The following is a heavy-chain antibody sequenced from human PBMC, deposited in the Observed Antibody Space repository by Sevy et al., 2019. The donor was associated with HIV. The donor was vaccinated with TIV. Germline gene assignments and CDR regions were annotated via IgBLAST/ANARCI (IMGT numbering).Heavy chain of an antibody. D-gene: IGHD3-16*01. CDR1: GGSINSSTYY. CDR2: IYYSGRT. J-gene: IGHJ4*02. V-gene: IGHV4-39*01. Sequence: SETLSLTCTVSGGSINSSTYYWGWIRQPPGKGREWIGSIYYSGRTFYNPSLKSRLTISVDTSKNQFSLRLNAVTAADTAVYYCVSYDYTWGGYWGQGTLVTVSS. CDR3: VSYDYTWGGY.